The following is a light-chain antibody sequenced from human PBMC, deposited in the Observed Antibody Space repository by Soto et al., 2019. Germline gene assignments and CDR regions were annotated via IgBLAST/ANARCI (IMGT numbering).Light chain of an antibody. V-gene: IGKV1-39*01. Sequence: DIQLTQSPSSLSASVGDRVSISCRASQSISNYLNWYQQKPGKAPKVLIYAASSLQSGVPPRFSGSGSGTDFTLTISGLQPDDFATYYCQQSYSTPPTFGQGTKVDIK. J-gene: IGKJ1*01. CDR1: QSISNY. CDR3: QQSYSTPPT. CDR2: AAS.